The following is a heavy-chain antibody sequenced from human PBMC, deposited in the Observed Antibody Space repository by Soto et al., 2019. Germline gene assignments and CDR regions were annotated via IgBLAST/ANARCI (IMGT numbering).Heavy chain of an antibody. V-gene: IGHV4-39*01. CDR1: GGSINTGPYY. CDR3: ARHGGNDSGYPRYFDY. J-gene: IGHJ4*02. D-gene: IGHD3-9*01. Sequence: SETLSLTCTVSGGSINTGPYYWGWIRQPPGKGLEWIGSISYSGGTHDNPSLKSRLTMSMDTSKNQFSLSLSSVTAADTAVYYCARHGGNDSGYPRYFDYWGQGSLVTVSS. CDR2: ISYSGGT.